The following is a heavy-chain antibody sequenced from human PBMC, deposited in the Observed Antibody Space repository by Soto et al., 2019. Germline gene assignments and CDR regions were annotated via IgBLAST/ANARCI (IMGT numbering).Heavy chain of an antibody. CDR2: IVVGSGNT. CDR1: GFTFTSSA. CDR3: AAFMVRGVITAPARRYYYYGMDV. V-gene: IGHV1-58*01. D-gene: IGHD3-10*01. J-gene: IGHJ6*02. Sequence: SVKVSFKASGFTFTSSAVQWVRQARGQRLEWIGWIVVGSGNTNYAQKFQERVTITRDMSTSTAYMELSSLRSEDTAVYYCAAFMVRGVITAPARRYYYYGMDVWGQGTTDTASS.